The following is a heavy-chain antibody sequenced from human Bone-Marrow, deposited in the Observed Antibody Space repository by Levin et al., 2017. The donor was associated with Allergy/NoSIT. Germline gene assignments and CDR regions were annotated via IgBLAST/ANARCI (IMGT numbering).Heavy chain of an antibody. J-gene: IGHJ1*01. CDR1: GGSFSGYY. CDR2: INHSGST. D-gene: IGHD2-21*02. V-gene: IGHV4-34*01. Sequence: SETLSLTCAVYGGSFSGYYWSWIRQPPGKGLEWIGEINHSGSTNYNPSLKSRVTISVDTSKNQFSLKLSSVTAADTAVYYCASPHPYCGGDCYSGDYFQHWGQGTLVTVSS. CDR3: ASPHPYCGGDCYSGDYFQH.